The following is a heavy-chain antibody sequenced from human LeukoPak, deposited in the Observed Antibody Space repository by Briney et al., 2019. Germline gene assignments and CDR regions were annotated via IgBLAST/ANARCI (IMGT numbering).Heavy chain of an antibody. V-gene: IGHV4-59*01. D-gene: IGHD3-22*01. Sequence: PSKTRSLTCTVSGGSISSYYWSWIRQPPGKGLEWIGYIYYSGSTNYNPSLNSRVTISVDTSKHQFSLKLSSVTAADTAVYYCARVGYYDSSGYYWPYYYYYYGMDVWGQGTTVTVSS. CDR3: ARVGYYDSSGYYWPYYYYYYGMDV. J-gene: IGHJ6*02. CDR1: GGSISSYY. CDR2: IYYSGST.